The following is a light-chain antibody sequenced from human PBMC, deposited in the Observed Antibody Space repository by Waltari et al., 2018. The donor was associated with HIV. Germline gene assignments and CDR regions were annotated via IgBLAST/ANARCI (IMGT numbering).Light chain of an antibody. V-gene: IGLV1-51*01. CDR2: DNN. CDR3: GTWDSSLSAGV. Sequence: QSVLTQPPSVSAAPGQKVTISCSGSSSNIGNNYVSWSQTHPGKAPKLLLCDNNERPSVIPDLCSGSKSGTSASLGITGLQTGDEADYYCGTWDSSLSAGVFGGGTKLTVL. J-gene: IGLJ2*01. CDR1: SSNIGNNY.